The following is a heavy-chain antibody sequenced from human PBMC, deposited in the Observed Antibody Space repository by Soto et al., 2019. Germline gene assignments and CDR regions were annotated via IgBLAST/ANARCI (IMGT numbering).Heavy chain of an antibody. J-gene: IGHJ6*03. CDR3: ARVTGYCSGGSCYSGWANYYYYYMDV. D-gene: IGHD2-15*01. CDR2: INHSGST. V-gene: IGHV4-34*01. Sequence: SETLSLTCAVYGGSFSGYYWSWIRQPPGKGLEWIGEINHSGSTNYNPSLKSRVTISVDTSKNQFSLKLSSVTAADTAVYYCARVTGYCSGGSCYSGWANYYYYYMDVWGKGTTVTVSS. CDR1: GGSFSGYY.